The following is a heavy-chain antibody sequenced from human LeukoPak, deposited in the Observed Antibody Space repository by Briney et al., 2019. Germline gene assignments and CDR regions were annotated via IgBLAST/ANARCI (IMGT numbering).Heavy chain of an antibody. CDR1: GFIFDDFA. J-gene: IGHJ4*02. Sequence: PGGSLRLSCAASGFIFDDFATHWVRQAPGKGLEWVSLITGDGGGTYYADSVKGRFTVSRDNSKNSLYLQMNSLRTEDSALYYCAKEGPIAVACYFDCWGQGTLVTVSS. D-gene: IGHD6-19*01. CDR2: ITGDGGGT. CDR3: AKEGPIAVACYFDC. V-gene: IGHV3-43*02.